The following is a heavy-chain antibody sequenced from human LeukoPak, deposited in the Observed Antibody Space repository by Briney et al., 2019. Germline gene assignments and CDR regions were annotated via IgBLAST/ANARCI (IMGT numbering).Heavy chain of an antibody. CDR3: AKLFGIVGATHFDY. Sequence: GGSLRLSCAASGFTFSSYAMSWVRQAPGKGLEWVSAISSSGGSTYHADSVKGRFTISRDNSKNTLYLQMNSLRAEDTAVYYCAKLFGIVGATHFDYWGQGTLVTVSS. D-gene: IGHD1-26*01. CDR1: GFTFSSYA. V-gene: IGHV3-23*01. CDR2: ISSSGGST. J-gene: IGHJ4*02.